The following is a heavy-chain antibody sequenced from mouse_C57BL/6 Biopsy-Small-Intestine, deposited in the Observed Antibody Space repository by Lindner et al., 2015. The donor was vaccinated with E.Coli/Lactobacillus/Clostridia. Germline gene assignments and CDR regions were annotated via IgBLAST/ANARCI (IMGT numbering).Heavy chain of an antibody. CDR2: INPGSGGT. CDR3: ARSLLRYFDY. Sequence: VQLQESGAELVRPGTSVKVPCKASGYAFTNYLIEWVKQRPGQGLEWIGVINPGSGGTNYNEKFKGKATLTADKSSSTAYMQLSSLTSEDSAVYFCARSLLRYFDYWGQGTTLTVSS. CDR1: GYAFTNYL. D-gene: IGHD1-1*01. V-gene: IGHV1-54*01. J-gene: IGHJ2*01.